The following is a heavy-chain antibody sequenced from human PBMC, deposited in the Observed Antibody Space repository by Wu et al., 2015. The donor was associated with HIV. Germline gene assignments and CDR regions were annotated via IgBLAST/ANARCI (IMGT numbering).Heavy chain of an antibody. CDR3: ASAYDSSGYYSR. Sequence: QVQLVQSGAEVKKPGSSVKVSCKASGGTFSSYVISWVRQAPGQGLEWMGGIIPMFGKANYAQKFQGRVTITTDESTSTAYMELSSLRSEDTAVYYCASAYDSSGYYSRWGQGTLVTVSS. V-gene: IGHV1-69*05. J-gene: IGHJ4*02. CDR2: IIPMFGKA. CDR1: GGTFSSYV. D-gene: IGHD3-22*01.